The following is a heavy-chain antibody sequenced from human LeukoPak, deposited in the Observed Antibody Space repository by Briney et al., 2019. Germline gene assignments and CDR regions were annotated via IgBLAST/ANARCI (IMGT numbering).Heavy chain of an antibody. CDR2: ISSSGSTI. CDR3: ATDGGPAYSSSWYLY. D-gene: IGHD6-13*01. V-gene: IGHV3-48*03. Sequence: PGGSLRLSCAASGFTFSSYEMNWVRQAPGKGLEWVSYISSSGSTIYYADSVKGRFTTSRDNAKNSLYLQMNSLRAEDTAVYYCATDGGPAYSSSWYLYWGQGSLVTVSS. CDR1: GFTFSSYE. J-gene: IGHJ4*02.